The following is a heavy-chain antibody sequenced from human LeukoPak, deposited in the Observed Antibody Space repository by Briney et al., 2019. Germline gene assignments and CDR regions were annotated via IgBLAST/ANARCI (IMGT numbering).Heavy chain of an antibody. V-gene: IGHV4-34*01. D-gene: IGHD1-26*01. J-gene: IGHJ4*02. CDR1: GGSFSGYY. CDR2: INHSGST. CDR3: ARLRRVGATPFDY. Sequence: SETLSLTCAVYGGSFSGYYWSWIRQPPGEGLEWIGEINHSGSTNYNPSLKSRVTISVDTSKNQFSLKLNSVTAADTAVYYCARLRRVGATPFDYWGQGTLVTVSS.